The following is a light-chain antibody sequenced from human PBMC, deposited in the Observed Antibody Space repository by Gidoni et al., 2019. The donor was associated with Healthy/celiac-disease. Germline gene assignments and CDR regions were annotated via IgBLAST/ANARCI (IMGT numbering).Light chain of an antibody. V-gene: IGKV3-20*01. CDR2: GAS. J-gene: IGKJ2*01. Sequence: IVLTQSPGTQSLSPGERATLSCRASQSVSSSYLAWYQQKPGQAPRLLIYGASSRATGIPDRFSGSGSGTDFTLTISRLEPEDFAVYYCQQYGSSPRYTFGQGTKLEIK. CDR1: QSVSSSY. CDR3: QQYGSSPRYT.